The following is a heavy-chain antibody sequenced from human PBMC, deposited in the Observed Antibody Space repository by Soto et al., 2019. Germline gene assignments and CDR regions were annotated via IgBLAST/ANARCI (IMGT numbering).Heavy chain of an antibody. D-gene: IGHD4-4*01. CDR1: GFTFSSYA. J-gene: IGHJ4*02. CDR2: ISGSGGST. Sequence: PGGSLRLSCAASGFTFSSYAMSWVRQAPGKGLEWVSAISGSGGSTYYADSVKGRFTISRDNSKNTLYLQMNSLRAEDTAVYYCVSDSYSNYEIPTPYFDYWGQGTLVTVSS. CDR3: VSDSYSNYEIPTPYFDY. V-gene: IGHV3-23*01.